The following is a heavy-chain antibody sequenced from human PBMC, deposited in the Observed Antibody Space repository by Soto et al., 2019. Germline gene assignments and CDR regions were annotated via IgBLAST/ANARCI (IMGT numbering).Heavy chain of an antibody. CDR2: ISYDGSNK. J-gene: IGHJ4*02. V-gene: IGHV3-30*18. CDR3: AKGGWHFDY. D-gene: IGHD6-19*01. CDR1: GFTFSSYG. Sequence: QVQLVESGGGVVQPGRSLRLSCAASGFTFSSYGMHWVRQAPGKGLEWVAVISYDGSNKYYADSVKGRFTISRDNSKHTLYLQMNSLRAEDTAVYYCAKGGWHFDYWCQGSLVTVSS.